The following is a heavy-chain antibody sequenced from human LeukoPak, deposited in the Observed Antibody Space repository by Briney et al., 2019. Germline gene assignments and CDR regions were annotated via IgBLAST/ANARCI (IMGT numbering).Heavy chain of an antibody. CDR2: IKQDGSEK. CDR3: AREGIVGASYYYYYMDV. D-gene: IGHD1-26*01. J-gene: IGHJ6*03. V-gene: IGHV3-7*01. CDR1: GFTFSLYS. Sequence: GGSLRLSCVASGFTFSLYSMHWVRQAPGKGLEWVANIKQDGSEKYYVDSVKGRFTISRDNAKNSLYLQMNSLRAEDTAVYYCAREGIVGASYYYYYMDVWGKGTTVTVSS.